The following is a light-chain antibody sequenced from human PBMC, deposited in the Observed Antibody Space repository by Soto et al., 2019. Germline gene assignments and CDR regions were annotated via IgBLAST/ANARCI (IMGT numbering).Light chain of an antibody. V-gene: IGKV1-5*03. CDR2: KAS. CDR1: QSIVNL. CDR3: QQYHTYPYT. J-gene: IGKJ2*01. Sequence: DILMTQSPSTLSASVGGRVTISCRASQSIVNLLAWYQQKPGQAPNLLIYKASSLESGVPSRFSGSGSGTEFTLTISSLQPDDFATYYCQQYHTYPYTFGQGTKLEIK.